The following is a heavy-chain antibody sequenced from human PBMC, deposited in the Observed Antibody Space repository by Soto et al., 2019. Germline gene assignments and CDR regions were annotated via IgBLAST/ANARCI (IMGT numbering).Heavy chain of an antibody. Sequence: ASVKVSCKVAGYTLTELSIHWVRQAPGKGLEWMGGFDLENGETIYAQKFQGRVTMTEDTSTDTAYMELSSLRSEDTAVYYCATSYYFDNSSYYRTGAFEIWGQGTMVTVSS. CDR3: ATSYYFDNSSYYRTGAFEI. V-gene: IGHV1-24*01. J-gene: IGHJ3*02. CDR2: FDLENGET. CDR1: GYTLTELS. D-gene: IGHD3-22*01.